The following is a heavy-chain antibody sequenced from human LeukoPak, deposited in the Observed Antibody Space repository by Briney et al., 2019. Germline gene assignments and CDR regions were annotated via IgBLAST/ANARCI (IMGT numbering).Heavy chain of an antibody. CDR2: INPDSGGT. CDR3: AREFKIRYSGYDFWETPVDY. CDR1: GYPFIGYY. D-gene: IGHD5-12*01. Sequence: GASVKVSCKASGYPFIGYYMHWVRQAPGQGLEWMGWINPDSGGTKYAQSFQGRVTMTRDTSISTAYMELSRLRSDDTAVYYCAREFKIRYSGYDFWETPVDYWGRGTLVTVSS. V-gene: IGHV1-2*02. J-gene: IGHJ4*02.